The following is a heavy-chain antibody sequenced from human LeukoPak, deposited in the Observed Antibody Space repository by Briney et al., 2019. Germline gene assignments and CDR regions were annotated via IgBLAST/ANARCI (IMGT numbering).Heavy chain of an antibody. CDR3: ARLDYGDYGGFDY. Sequence: PSETLSLTCTVSGGSISSSSYYWGWIRQPPGKGLEWIVTIDYSGNTYYNPSLRSRVIISIDTSKNQFSLKVISVTAADTAVYFCARLDYGDYGGFDYWGQGTLVTVSS. D-gene: IGHD4-17*01. J-gene: IGHJ4*02. CDR1: GGSISSSSYY. CDR2: IDYSGNT. V-gene: IGHV4-39*01.